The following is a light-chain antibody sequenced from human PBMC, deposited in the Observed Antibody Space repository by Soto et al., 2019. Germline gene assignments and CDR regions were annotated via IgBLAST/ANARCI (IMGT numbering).Light chain of an antibody. Sequence: IQVTQSPPSLSASVGDRVTISCRASQGIRSDLARYQQKPGKVPKLLIYGASKLASGVPSRFSGSGFGTDFTLTISSLQPEDFATYYCLQDYNFPWAFGQGTKVEIK. V-gene: IGKV1-6*01. J-gene: IGKJ1*01. CDR1: QGIRSD. CDR2: GAS. CDR3: LQDYNFPWA.